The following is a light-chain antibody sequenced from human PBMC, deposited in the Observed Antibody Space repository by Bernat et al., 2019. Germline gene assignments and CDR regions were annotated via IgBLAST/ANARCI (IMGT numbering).Light chain of an antibody. CDR3: QHLNNFPIT. CDR1: QVIGIY. V-gene: IGKV1-9*01. Sequence: DIQLTQSPPFLSASVGDRVTITCRASQVIGIYLDWYQQKPGKAPKLLIYGASTLQTGVPSRFSGSGSGTEFTLTINNLQPEDFATFYCQHLNNFPITFGQGTRREIK. J-gene: IGKJ5*01. CDR2: GAS.